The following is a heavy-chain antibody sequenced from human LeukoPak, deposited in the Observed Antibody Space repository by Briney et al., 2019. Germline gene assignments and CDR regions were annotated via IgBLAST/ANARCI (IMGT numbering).Heavy chain of an antibody. D-gene: IGHD1-26*01. J-gene: IGHJ4*02. CDR2: INHGGST. CDR3: ARLLRPRGFRGSFDY. V-gene: IGHV4-34*01. Sequence: SETLSLTCAVYGGSFSGYYWSWIRQPPGKGLEWIGEINHGGSTNYNPSLKRRVTISVDTSKNQFSLKPSSVTSADTAVYYCARLLRPRGFRGSFDYWGQGTLVTVSS. CDR1: GGSFSGYY.